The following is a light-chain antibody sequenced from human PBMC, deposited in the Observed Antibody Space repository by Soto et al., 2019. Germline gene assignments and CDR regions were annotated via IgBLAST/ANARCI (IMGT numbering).Light chain of an antibody. Sequence: EIVMTQSPATLSVSPGDRATLSCRASQSVSSSLAWYQQIPGQAPRLLIYDASTRATGIPARFGGSRSGTEFTLTISSLQSEDFAVYYCQQYNKWPPLTFGGGTKVELK. CDR1: QSVSSS. V-gene: IGKV3-15*01. CDR2: DAS. CDR3: QQYNKWPPLT. J-gene: IGKJ4*01.